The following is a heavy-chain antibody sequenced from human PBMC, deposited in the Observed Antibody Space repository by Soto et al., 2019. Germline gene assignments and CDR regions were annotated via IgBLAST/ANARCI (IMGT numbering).Heavy chain of an antibody. CDR1: GCTFSSYG. V-gene: IGHV3-30*18. D-gene: IGHD2-2*02. Sequence: GGSLRLSCAASGCTFSSYGMHWVRQAPGKGLEWVAVISYDGSNKYYADSVKGRFTISRDNSKNTLYLQMNSLRAEDTAVYYCAKAWVVEVVPAAIGRGMDVWGQGTTVTVSS. CDR2: ISYDGSNK. CDR3: AKAWVVEVVPAAIGRGMDV. J-gene: IGHJ6*02.